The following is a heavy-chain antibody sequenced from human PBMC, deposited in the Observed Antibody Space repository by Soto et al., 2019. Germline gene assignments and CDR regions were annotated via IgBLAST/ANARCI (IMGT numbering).Heavy chain of an antibody. Sequence: SGPTLVNPTEPLTLTCTVSGFSLSNARMGVSWIRQPPGKALEWLAHIFSNDEKSYSTSLKSRLTISKDTSKSQVVLTMTNMDPVDTATYYCARDYPPYYDILTGYRYYYGMDVWGQVTTVTVSS. CDR3: ARDYPPYYDILTGYRYYYGMDV. D-gene: IGHD3-9*01. CDR1: GFSLSNARMG. CDR2: IFSNDEK. V-gene: IGHV2-26*01. J-gene: IGHJ6*02.